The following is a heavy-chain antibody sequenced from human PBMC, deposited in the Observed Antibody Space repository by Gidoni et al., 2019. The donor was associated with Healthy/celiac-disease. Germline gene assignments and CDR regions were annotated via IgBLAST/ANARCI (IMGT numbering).Heavy chain of an antibody. V-gene: IGHV3-30-3*01. CDR2: ISYDGSNK. CDR1: GFTFSSYA. CDR3: ARDRLGYCSGGSCYYYGMDV. D-gene: IGHD2-15*01. Sequence: QVQLVESGGGVVQPGRSLRLSCAASGFTFSSYAMHWVRQAPGKGLEWVAVISYDGSNKYYADSVKGRFTISRDNSKNTLYLQMNSLRAEDTAVYYCARDRLGYCSGGSCYYYGMDVWGQGTTVTVSS. J-gene: IGHJ6*02.